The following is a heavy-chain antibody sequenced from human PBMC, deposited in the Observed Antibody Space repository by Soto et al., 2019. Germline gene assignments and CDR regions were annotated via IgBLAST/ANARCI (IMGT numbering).Heavy chain of an antibody. D-gene: IGHD3-3*01. V-gene: IGHV3-53*01. CDR1: GLTVSSNY. CDR3: PKHHYHFRRGYFAFEY. Sequence: GGSLTLSLAAAGLTVSSNYMSWVRQGAGKGREWVSVMYSGGTTYDADCVKGRFNISRDNQMNPVYLQMRSLRAEDTAVYYCPKHHYHFRRGYFAFEYWGQGTLEIVSS. J-gene: IGHJ4*02. CDR2: MYSGGTT.